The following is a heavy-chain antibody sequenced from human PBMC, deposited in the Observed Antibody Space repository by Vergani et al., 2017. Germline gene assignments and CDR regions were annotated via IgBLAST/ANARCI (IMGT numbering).Heavy chain of an antibody. CDR2: INHSGST. CDR1: GGSFSGYY. Sequence: QVQLQQWGAGLLKPSETLSLTCAVYGGSFSGYYWSWIRQPPGKGLEWIGEINHSGSTNYNPSLKSRVTISVDTSKNQFSLKLSAVTAADTAVYYCARDRPYYDFWSGYPYYYYMDVWGKGTTVTVSS. V-gene: IGHV4-34*01. CDR3: ARDRPYYDFWSGYPYYYYMDV. D-gene: IGHD3-3*01. J-gene: IGHJ6*03.